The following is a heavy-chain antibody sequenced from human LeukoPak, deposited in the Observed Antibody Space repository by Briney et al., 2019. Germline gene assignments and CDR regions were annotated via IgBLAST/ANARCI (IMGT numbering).Heavy chain of an antibody. Sequence: GGSLRLSCAASGFTFGSSAMSWVRQAPGKGPEWVSTFSRSGTDTYYADSVRGRFTIFRDNSKNTLYLQMNSLKAEDTAVYYCAKGSLGSWYYFDYWGQGTLVTVSS. V-gene: IGHV3-23*01. J-gene: IGHJ4*02. CDR2: FSRSGTDT. CDR1: GFTFGSSA. CDR3: AKGSLGSWYYFDY. D-gene: IGHD6-13*01.